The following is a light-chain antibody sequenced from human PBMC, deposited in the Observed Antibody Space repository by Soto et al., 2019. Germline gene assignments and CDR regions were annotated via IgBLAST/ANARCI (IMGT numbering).Light chain of an antibody. Sequence: LVMTQSPATLSVSPGERATLSCRASESVHTNLAWYQQKPGQAPRLLICGASTRATGVPARFSGSGSGTEFTLTITSLQSEDFAVYYCQQYDNWRWTFGQGTKVDIK. CDR1: ESVHTN. V-gene: IGKV3-15*01. J-gene: IGKJ1*01. CDR2: GAS. CDR3: QQYDNWRWT.